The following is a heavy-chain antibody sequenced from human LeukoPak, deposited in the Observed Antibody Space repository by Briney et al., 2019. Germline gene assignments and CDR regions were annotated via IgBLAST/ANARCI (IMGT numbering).Heavy chain of an antibody. J-gene: IGHJ4*02. D-gene: IGHD5-24*01. CDR3: LKGGWATIGPPKD. Sequence: GGSLRLSCSAAGFTFRSHAMHWVRQAPGKGLEYVSTIDDDGGLTYYADSVKGRFTISRDNSKNTVYLQMNNLRPDDSAVYHCLKGGWATIGPPKDWGQGTQVSVSS. CDR2: IDDDGGLT. CDR1: GFTFRSHA. V-gene: IGHV3-64D*06.